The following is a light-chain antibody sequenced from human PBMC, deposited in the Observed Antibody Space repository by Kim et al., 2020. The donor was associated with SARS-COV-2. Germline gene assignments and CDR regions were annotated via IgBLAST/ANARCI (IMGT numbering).Light chain of an antibody. CDR1: ALPNQY. J-gene: IGLJ2*01. CDR3: QSADSSGTVV. V-gene: IGLV3-25*03. CDR2: KDS. Sequence: VSPGQTARITCSGDALPNQYAYWYQQKPGQAPVLVIYKDSERPSGIPERFSGSSSGTTVTLTISGVQAEDEADYYCQSADSSGTVVFGGGTKLTVL.